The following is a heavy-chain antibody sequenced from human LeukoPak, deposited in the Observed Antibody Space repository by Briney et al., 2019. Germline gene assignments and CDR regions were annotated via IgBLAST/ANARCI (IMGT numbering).Heavy chain of an antibody. CDR3: ARGRIVVVTAIHNWFDP. CDR2: INAGNGNT. CDR1: GYTFTSYA. V-gene: IGHV1-3*01. D-gene: IGHD2-21*02. Sequence: ASVKVSCKASGYTFTSYAMHWVRQAPGQRLEWMGWINAGNGNTKYSQKFQGRVTITRDTSASTACMELSSLRSEDTAVYYCARGRIVVVTAIHNWFDPWGQGTLVTVSS. J-gene: IGHJ5*02.